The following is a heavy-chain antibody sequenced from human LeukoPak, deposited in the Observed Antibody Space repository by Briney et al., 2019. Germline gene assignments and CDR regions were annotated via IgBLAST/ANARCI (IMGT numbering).Heavy chain of an antibody. Sequence: GASVKVSCKASGYTFTSYDINWVRQATVQGLEWMGWMNPNSGNTGYAQKFQGRVTMTRTTSISTAYMALRSLRSEDTAVYYCARVDSSSLRWGQGTLVTVSS. V-gene: IGHV1-8*01. CDR3: ARVDSSSLR. D-gene: IGHD6-6*01. J-gene: IGHJ4*02. CDR1: GYTFTSYD. CDR2: MNPNSGNT.